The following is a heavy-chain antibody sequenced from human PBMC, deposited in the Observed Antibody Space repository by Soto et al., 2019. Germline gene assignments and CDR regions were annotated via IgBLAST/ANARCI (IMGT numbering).Heavy chain of an antibody. CDR2: INHTGGT. CDR3: ATRITVFGLLIPPFDP. Sequence: SETLSLTCAVYGGSVNGYYWNWIRQPPGKGLEWIGEINHTGGTHYNPPLKSRVTMSVDTSKNQFSLRLSSVTAADTAIYYCATRITVFGLLIPPFDPWGQRTQVTVSS. V-gene: IGHV4-34*01. D-gene: IGHD3-3*01. CDR1: GGSVNGYY. J-gene: IGHJ5*02.